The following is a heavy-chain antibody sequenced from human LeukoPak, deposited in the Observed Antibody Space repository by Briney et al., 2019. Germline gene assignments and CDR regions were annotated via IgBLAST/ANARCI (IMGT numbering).Heavy chain of an antibody. Sequence: GGSLRLSCAXXGXXXXXXXXXXXXXXXGXXLXWVQXXSGXSSNXXXAXSVKGRFTISRDNSKTTLFLQMSSLRTEDTAVYYCASPYSGYDYNFDHWGQGTLVTASS. J-gene: IGHJ4*02. CDR1: GXXXXXXX. V-gene: IGHV3-23*01. CDR3: ASPYSGYDYNFDH. D-gene: IGHD5-12*01. CDR2: XSGXSSNX.